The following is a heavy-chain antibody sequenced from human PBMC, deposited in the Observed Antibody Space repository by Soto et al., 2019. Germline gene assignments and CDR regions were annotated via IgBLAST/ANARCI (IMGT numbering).Heavy chain of an antibody. V-gene: IGHV4-61*01. CDR1: GGSVSSGSYY. D-gene: IGHD2-2*01. CDR2: IYYSGST. Sequence: PSETLSLTCTVSGGSVSSGSYYWSWIRQPPGKGLEWIGYIYYSGSTNYNPSLKSRVTISVDTSKNQFSLKLSSVTAADTAVYYCAGQLGSCSSTSCSIDYWGQGTLLTVSS. J-gene: IGHJ4*02. CDR3: AGQLGSCSSTSCSIDY.